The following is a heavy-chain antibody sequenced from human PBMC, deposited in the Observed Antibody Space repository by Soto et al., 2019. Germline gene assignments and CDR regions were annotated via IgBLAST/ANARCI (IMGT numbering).Heavy chain of an antibody. D-gene: IGHD2-2*01. CDR2: IIPMVTVT. CDR3: SIGSRSAETFDV. V-gene: IGHV1-69*02. CDR1: GGTFNTYT. J-gene: IGHJ3*01. Sequence: SVKVSCKAAGGTFNTYTLIWVRQAPGHGLEWMGRIIPMVTVTNSAQKFQGRLTLTADKSTGTAFMELTSLRSDDTAVYYCSIGSRSAETFDVWGQGTMVTVSS.